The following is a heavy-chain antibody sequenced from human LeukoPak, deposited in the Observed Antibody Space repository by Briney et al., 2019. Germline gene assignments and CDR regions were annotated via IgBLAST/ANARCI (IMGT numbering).Heavy chain of an antibody. CDR2: TYYRSKWYN. Sequence: SQTLSLTCAISGDSVSSNSAAWNWIRQSPSRGLEWLGRTYYRSKWYNDYAVSVKSRITINPDTSKNQFSLQLSSVTAADTAVYYCARGFGYFGWLSPLDYWGQGTLVTVSS. CDR1: GDSVSSNSAA. CDR3: ARGFGYFGWLSPLDY. V-gene: IGHV6-1*01. D-gene: IGHD3-9*01. J-gene: IGHJ4*02.